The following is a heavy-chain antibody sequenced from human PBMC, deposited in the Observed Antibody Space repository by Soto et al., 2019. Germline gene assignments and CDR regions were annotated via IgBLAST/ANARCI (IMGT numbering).Heavy chain of an antibody. CDR3: AKLIELRSFDWIDY. Sequence: GASVKVSCKASGGTFSSYTISWVRQAPGQGLEWMGRIIPILGIANYAQKFQGRVTITADKSTSTAYMELSSLRSEDTAVYYCAKLIELRSFDWIDYWGQGTLVTVSS. D-gene: IGHD3-9*01. V-gene: IGHV1-69*02. CDR1: GGTFSSYT. J-gene: IGHJ4*02. CDR2: IIPILGIA.